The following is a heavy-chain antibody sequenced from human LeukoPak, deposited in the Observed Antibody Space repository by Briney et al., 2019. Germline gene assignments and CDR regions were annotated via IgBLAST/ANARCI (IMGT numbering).Heavy chain of an antibody. Sequence: GGSLRLSCAASGFTFSSYWMHWVRQAPGKGLVWVSRIKSDGSTNYADSVKGRFTISRDNSKNTVSLQMNSLRAEDTGVYYCARAPSEIGGYYPEYFRHWGQGTLVTVSS. J-gene: IGHJ1*01. D-gene: IGHD3-22*01. CDR3: ARAPSEIGGYYPEYFRH. V-gene: IGHV3-74*01. CDR1: GFTFSSYW. CDR2: IKSDGST.